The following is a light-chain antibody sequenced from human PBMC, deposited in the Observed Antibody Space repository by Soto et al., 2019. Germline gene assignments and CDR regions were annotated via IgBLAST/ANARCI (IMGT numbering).Light chain of an antibody. J-gene: IGKJ2*01. Sequence: DIQMTQFPSTLSASIGDRVTITCRASQSISTWLAWYQQKAGKAPKLLIYTASSLETGVASRFPGSGSETEFTLTISSLQPADFATYYCQHYNRYSPYTFGQGTRLEIK. CDR1: QSISTW. V-gene: IGKV1-5*03. CDR3: QHYNRYSPYT. CDR2: TAS.